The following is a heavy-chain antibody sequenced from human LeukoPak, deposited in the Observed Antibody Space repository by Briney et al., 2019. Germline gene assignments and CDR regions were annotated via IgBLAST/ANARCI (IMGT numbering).Heavy chain of an antibody. Sequence: ASVKVSCKAFGYTFTGYYMHWVRQAPGQGLEWMGWINPNSGGTNYAQKFQGRVTMTRDTSISTAYMELSRLRSDDTAVYYCAREGPYYDSSGYQNDAFDIWGQGTMVTVSS. V-gene: IGHV1-2*02. J-gene: IGHJ3*02. D-gene: IGHD3-22*01. CDR3: AREGPYYDSSGYQNDAFDI. CDR2: INPNSGGT. CDR1: GYTFTGYY.